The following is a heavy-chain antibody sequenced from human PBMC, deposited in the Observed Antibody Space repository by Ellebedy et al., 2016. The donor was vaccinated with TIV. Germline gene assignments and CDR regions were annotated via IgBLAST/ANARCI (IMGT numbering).Heavy chain of an antibody. CDR1: GYTFTSYD. CDR2: MNPNSGNT. Sequence: AASVKVSCKASGYTFTSYDINWVRQATGQGLEWMGWMNPNSGNTGYAQKFQGRVTMTRNTSISTAYMEMSSLRSEDTAVYYCARGRITIFGVVRKHHGMDVWGQGTTVTVSS. CDR3: ARGRITIFGVVRKHHGMDV. J-gene: IGHJ6*02. D-gene: IGHD3-3*01. V-gene: IGHV1-8*01.